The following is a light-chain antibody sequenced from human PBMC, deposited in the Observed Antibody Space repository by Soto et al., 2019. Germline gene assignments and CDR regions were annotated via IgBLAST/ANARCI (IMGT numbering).Light chain of an antibody. J-gene: IGKJ1*01. V-gene: IGKV1-9*01. CDR3: QHYSIYPWT. Sequence: TDSPSSLSASVGDRVTITCRASQGINTFLAWYQQKPGKAPKLLIYAASTLQSGVPSRFSGSGSGTDFTLTISSLQPDDFATYYCQHYSIYPWTFGQGTKVDIK. CDR2: AAS. CDR1: QGINTF.